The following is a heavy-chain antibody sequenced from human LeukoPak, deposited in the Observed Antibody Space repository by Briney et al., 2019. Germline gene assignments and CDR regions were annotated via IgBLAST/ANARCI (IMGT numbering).Heavy chain of an antibody. CDR1: GYSFTSYW. J-gene: IGHJ5*02. D-gene: IGHD2-2*01. V-gene: IGHV5-51*01. Sequence: HGESLKISCKGSGYSFTSYWIAWVRQMPGKGLEWMGIIYPGDSDTRYSPSFQGQVTISADKSISTAYLQWSSLKASDTAMYYCARRGGYCSSTSCYPRNWFDPWGQGTLVIVSS. CDR2: IYPGDSDT. CDR3: ARRGGYCSSTSCYPRNWFDP.